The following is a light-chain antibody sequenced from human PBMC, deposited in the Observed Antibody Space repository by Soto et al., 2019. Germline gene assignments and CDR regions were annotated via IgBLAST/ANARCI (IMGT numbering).Light chain of an antibody. CDR1: HSVSSPF. CDR2: DAD. J-gene: IGKJ5*01. CDR3: QQSASSVT. V-gene: IGKV3-20*01. Sequence: DTVLPQSPGTLSLSQGVRATLTCSASHSVSSPFLAWYQQKPGQAPTLLIYDADTRATGIPDRFSGSGFGTHFTLTISSLEPEDFAMYYCQQSASSVTFGQRARPDI.